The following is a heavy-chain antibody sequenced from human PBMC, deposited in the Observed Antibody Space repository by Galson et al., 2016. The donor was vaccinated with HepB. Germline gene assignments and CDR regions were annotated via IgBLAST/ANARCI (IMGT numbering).Heavy chain of an antibody. CDR2: IKQDGTET. Sequence: SLRLSCAASGFDFSDYYMSWVRQAPGKGLEWVANIKQDGTETYYADSVRGRFAISRDNAKSSLFLQLNSLRGDDTAGYYCARESNSGWDGGFDLWGQGTPVTVSA. J-gene: IGHJ3*01. CDR3: ARESNSGWDGGFDL. D-gene: IGHD6-19*01. CDR1: GFDFSDYY. V-gene: IGHV3-7*03.